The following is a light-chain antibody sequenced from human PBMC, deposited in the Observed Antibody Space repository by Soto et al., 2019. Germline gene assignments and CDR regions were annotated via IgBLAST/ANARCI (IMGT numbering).Light chain of an antibody. J-gene: IGKJ1*01. V-gene: IGKV1-5*01. Sequence: DIQMTQSPSTLSASIGDRVTITCRASHSISTWLAWYQQKRGKAPELLIYDASSLKGGVPSRFSGSGSGTKFTLTIASLQPDDFATYYCQQYETFSGTFGPGTKVDIK. CDR1: HSISTW. CDR2: DAS. CDR3: QQYETFSGT.